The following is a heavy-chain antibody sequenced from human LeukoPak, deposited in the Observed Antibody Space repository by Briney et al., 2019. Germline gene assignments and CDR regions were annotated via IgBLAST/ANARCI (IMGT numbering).Heavy chain of an antibody. J-gene: IGHJ4*02. CDR2: IWYDGSIK. CDR1: GFTFSSYG. D-gene: IGHD5-18*01. Sequence: PGRSLRLSCAASGFTFSSYGMHWVRQAPGKGLEWVAVIWYDGSIKSYADSVKGRFTISRDNSKNTLYLQMNSLRAEDTAVYYCAIALIPRDTAMVKGYGGQGTLVTVSS. CDR3: AIALIPRDTAMVKGY. V-gene: IGHV3-33*01.